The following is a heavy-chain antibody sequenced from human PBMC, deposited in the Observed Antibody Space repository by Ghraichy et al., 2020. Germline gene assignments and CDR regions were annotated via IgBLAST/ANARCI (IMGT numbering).Heavy chain of an antibody. J-gene: IGHJ4*02. CDR1: GGSISSDY. D-gene: IGHD7-27*01. V-gene: IGHV4-4*07. CDR3: AREVAGLGIDS. CDR2: IYARGGT. Sequence: SETLSLTCTVSGGSISSDYWSWTRQPAGKGLEWIGRIYARGGTNYNPSLKSRLTMSRDTSKNQVSLKLSSVTAADTAVYYCAREVAGLGIDSWGQGTLVTVSS.